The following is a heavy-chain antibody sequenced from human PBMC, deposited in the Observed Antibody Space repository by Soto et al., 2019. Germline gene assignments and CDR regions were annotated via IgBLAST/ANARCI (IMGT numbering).Heavy chain of an antibody. CDR2: IYYSGST. CDR1: GGSISSYY. Sequence: SETLSLTCTVSGGSISSYYWSWIRQPPGKGLEWIGYIYYSGSTNYNPSLKSRVTISVDTSKNQFSLKLSSVTAADTAVYYCARSAAAGPRDWFDPWGQGTLVTVSS. V-gene: IGHV4-59*01. CDR3: ARSAAAGPRDWFDP. J-gene: IGHJ5*02. D-gene: IGHD6-13*01.